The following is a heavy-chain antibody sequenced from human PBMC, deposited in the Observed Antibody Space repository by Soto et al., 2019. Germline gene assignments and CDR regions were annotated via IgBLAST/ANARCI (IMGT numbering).Heavy chain of an antibody. CDR1: GGSFSGYY. J-gene: IGHJ5*02. Sequence: QVQLQQWGAGLLKPSETLSLTCAVYGGSFSGYYWSWIRQPPGKGLEWIGEINHSGSTNYNPSLKSRVTISVDTSKNQFSLKLSSVTAADTAVYYCAREISTLEYNWFDPWGQGTLVTVSS. CDR3: AREISTLEYNWFDP. CDR2: INHSGST. V-gene: IGHV4-34*01. D-gene: IGHD1-1*01.